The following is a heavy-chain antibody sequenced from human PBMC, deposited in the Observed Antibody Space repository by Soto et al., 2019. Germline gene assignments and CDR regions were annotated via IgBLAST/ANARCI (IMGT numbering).Heavy chain of an antibody. J-gene: IGHJ6*02. V-gene: IGHV1-69*13. D-gene: IGHD6-13*01. CDR1: GGTFSSYA. Sequence: SVKVSCKASGGTFSSYAISWVRQAPGQGLEWMGGIIPIFGTANYAQKFQGRVTITADESTSTAYMELSSLRSEDTAVYYCAAPSEAAGYYYYYGMDVWGQGTTVTVSS. CDR3: AAPSEAAGYYYYYGMDV. CDR2: IIPIFGTA.